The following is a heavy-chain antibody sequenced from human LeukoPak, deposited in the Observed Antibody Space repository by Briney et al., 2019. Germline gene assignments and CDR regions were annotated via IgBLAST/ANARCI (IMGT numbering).Heavy chain of an antibody. J-gene: IGHJ4*02. CDR3: TRTTIWRGERFFDY. V-gene: IGHV1-69*05. CDR2: IIPIFGTA. D-gene: IGHD3-3*01. CDR1: AGTFSSYA. Sequence: GSSVKVSCKASAGTFSSYAISWGREAPGPGLEWMGGIIPIFGTANYAQKFQGRVTITTDESPSTAYMELSSLRSEDTAVYYCTRTTIWRGERFFDYWGEGTLVTVSS.